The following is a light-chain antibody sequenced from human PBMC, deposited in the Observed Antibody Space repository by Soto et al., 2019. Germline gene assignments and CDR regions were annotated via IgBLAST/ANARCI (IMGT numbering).Light chain of an antibody. Sequence: EIVLTQSPATLSLSPGERATLSCRASQSVSSYLAWYQQKPGQAPRLLIYDASNRATGIPARFSGSGSGTDFTLPISSLEPKDFAFYYCQKRSNWSIFTFGPGTKVNIK. CDR3: QKRSNWSIFT. J-gene: IGKJ3*01. CDR1: QSVSSY. V-gene: IGKV3-11*01. CDR2: DAS.